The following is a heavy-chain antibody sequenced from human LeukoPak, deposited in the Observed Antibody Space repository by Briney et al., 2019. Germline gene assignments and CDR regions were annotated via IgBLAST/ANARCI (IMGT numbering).Heavy chain of an antibody. CDR2: INPNSGGT. D-gene: IGHD6-13*01. CDR3: AREGQQLVNWFDP. V-gene: IGHV1-2*02. CDR1: GYTFTGYY. Sequence: ASVKVSCKASGYTFTGYYMHCGRQAPGQGLEWMGWINPNSGGTNYAQKFQGRVTMTRDTSISTAYMELSRLRSDDTAVYYCAREGQQLVNWFDPWGQGTLVTVSS. J-gene: IGHJ5*02.